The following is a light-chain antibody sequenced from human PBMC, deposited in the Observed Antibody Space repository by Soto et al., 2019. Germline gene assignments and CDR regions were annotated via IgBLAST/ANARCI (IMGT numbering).Light chain of an antibody. V-gene: IGLV7-46*01. J-gene: IGLJ3*02. CDR2: DTT. Sequence: QAVVTQEPSLTVSPGGTVTLTCGSSTGAVTSGNYPYWFQKKPGQAPRTLIYDTTNKQSWTPARFSGSLLGGKAALTLAGAQKDDEADYYCLHSNSGTNWVFGAGTKLTVL. CDR3: LHSNSGTNWV. CDR1: TGAVTSGNY.